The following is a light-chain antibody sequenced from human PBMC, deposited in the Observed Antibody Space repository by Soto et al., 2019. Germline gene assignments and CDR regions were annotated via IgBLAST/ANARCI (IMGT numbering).Light chain of an antibody. J-gene: IGKJ1*01. CDR1: QGISSW. CDR3: QQYRT. CDR2: KAS. Sequence: DIQMTQSPSSLSASVGDRVTISCRGSQGISSWLAWYQQKPGKAPRLLIYKASSLASGVPSRFSGSGSGTEFTLTISSMQTDDFATYYCQQYRTFGQGTKVDIK. V-gene: IGKV1-5*03.